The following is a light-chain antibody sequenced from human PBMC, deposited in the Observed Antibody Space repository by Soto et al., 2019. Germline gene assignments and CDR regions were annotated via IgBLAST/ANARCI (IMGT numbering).Light chain of an antibody. J-gene: IGKJ5*01. CDR2: GAS. V-gene: IGKV1-39*01. Sequence: DIQMTQSPSSLSASVADRVTITCRASQSIRRSLNWYQLKPGKAPNLLMYGASYLKSGVPTRFSGSGSGTYFTLTISSLQPEDFATYYCQQTYASPEITFGQGTRLEI. CDR3: QQTYASPEIT. CDR1: QSIRRS.